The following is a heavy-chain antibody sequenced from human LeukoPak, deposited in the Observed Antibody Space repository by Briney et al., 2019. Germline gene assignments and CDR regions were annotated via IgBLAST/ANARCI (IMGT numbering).Heavy chain of an antibody. CDR1: GFTFYDYA. J-gene: IGHJ6*02. CDR3: AKIDYDTEVYGMDV. V-gene: IGHV3-9*01. D-gene: IGHD3-9*01. Sequence: PGGSLRLSCAASGFTFYDYAMHWVRHAPGKGLEWVSGISWNSGSIGYADSVKGRFTISRDNSKNTLYLQMNSLRAEDTAVYYCAKIDYDTEVYGMDVWGQGTTVTVSS. CDR2: ISWNSGSI.